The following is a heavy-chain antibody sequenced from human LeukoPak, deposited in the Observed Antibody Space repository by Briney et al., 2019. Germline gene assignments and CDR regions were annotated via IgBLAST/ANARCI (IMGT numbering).Heavy chain of an antibody. D-gene: IGHD5-18*01. V-gene: IGHV3-23*01. CDR1: GFTFNYYA. CDR3: ARHDSFIPY. CDR2: ISDNEGTT. J-gene: IGHJ4*02. Sequence: GGSLRLSCAASGFTFNYYAMSWVRQAPGKGLEWVSGISDNEGTTYYTDSVKGRFTISRDNTKNTVYLQMNNLRADDTAVYFCARHDSFIPYWGQGTLVAVSS.